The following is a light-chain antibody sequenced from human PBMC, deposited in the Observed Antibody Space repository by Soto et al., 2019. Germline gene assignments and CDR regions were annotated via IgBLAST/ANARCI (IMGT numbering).Light chain of an antibody. CDR1: QSVLNSPTNKNY. CDR3: HQYSTTPWT. V-gene: IGKV4-1*01. J-gene: IGKJ1*01. Sequence: DIVMTQSPDSLAVSLGERATINCKSSQSVLNSPTNKNYLAWYQQKPGQPPKLLIYWASTRNSGVPDRFRGSGSGRHFSLSISSLQAEDVAVYYCHQYSTTPWTFGQGTRVEIK. CDR2: WAS.